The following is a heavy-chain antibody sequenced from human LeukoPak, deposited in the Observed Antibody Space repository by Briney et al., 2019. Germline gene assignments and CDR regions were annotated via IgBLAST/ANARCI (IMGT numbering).Heavy chain of an antibody. V-gene: IGHV4-59*11. J-gene: IGHJ3*02. CDR1: GVSISSHY. CDR3: ARETTVVTPGRSDVFDI. CDR2: IYYSGST. D-gene: IGHD4-23*01. Sequence: SETLSLTRTVSGVSISSHYWNWLRQPPGKGLEWIGYIYYSGSTNYNPSLKSRVTISVDTSKNQFSLKLSSVTAADTAVYYCARETTVVTPGRSDVFDIWGQGTMVTVSS.